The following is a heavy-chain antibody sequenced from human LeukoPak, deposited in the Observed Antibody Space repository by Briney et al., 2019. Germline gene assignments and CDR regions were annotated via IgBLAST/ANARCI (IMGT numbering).Heavy chain of an antibody. Sequence: SETLSLTCAVYGGSFSGYYWSWIRQPPGKGLEWIGEINHSGRTNYNPSLKSRVTISVDTSKNQFSLKLSSVTAADTAVCYCARAARDDWVDPWGQGTLVTVSS. V-gene: IGHV4-34*01. CDR3: ARAARDDWVDP. CDR1: GGSFSGYY. J-gene: IGHJ5*02. CDR2: INHSGRT.